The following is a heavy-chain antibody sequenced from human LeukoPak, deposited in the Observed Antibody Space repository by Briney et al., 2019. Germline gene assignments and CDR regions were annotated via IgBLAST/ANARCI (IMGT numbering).Heavy chain of an antibody. J-gene: IGHJ6*02. D-gene: IGHD6-19*01. Sequence: SETLSLTCTVSGGSISSYYWSWIRQPPGEGLEWIGYIYYSGSTNYNPSLKSRVTISVDTSKNQFSLKLSSVTAADTAVYYCARDSVAVAGPLYYYYGMDVWGQGTTVTVSS. V-gene: IGHV4-59*01. CDR3: ARDSVAVAGPLYYYYGMDV. CDR2: IYYSGST. CDR1: GGSISSYY.